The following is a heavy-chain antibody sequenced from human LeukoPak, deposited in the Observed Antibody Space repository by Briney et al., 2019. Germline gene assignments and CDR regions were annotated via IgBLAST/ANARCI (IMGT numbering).Heavy chain of an antibody. CDR1: GFTFDDYA. CDR2: ISWNSGSI. V-gene: IGHV3-9*03. D-gene: IGHD3-16*01. Sequence: GRSLRLSCAASGFTFDDYAMHWVRQAPGKGLEWVSGISWNSGSIGYADSVKGRFTISRDNAKNSLYLQMNSLRAEDMALYYCARDTGGWGVGYFDYWGQGTLVTVSS. J-gene: IGHJ4*02. CDR3: ARDTGGWGVGYFDY.